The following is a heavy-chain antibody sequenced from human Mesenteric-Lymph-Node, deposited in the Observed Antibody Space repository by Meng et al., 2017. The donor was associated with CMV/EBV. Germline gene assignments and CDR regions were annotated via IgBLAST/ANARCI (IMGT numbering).Heavy chain of an antibody. D-gene: IGHD4-23*01. J-gene: IGHJ4*02. V-gene: IGHV4-34*01. CDR2: INHSGST. CDR3: ARHQRWLKSEGGFNY. Sequence: VQLQQWGAVVLKPSETLALTCAVYGGSFSGYYWSWIRQPPGKGLEWIGEINHSGSTNYNPSLKSRVTISVDTSKNQFSLKLSSVTAADTAVYYCARHQRWLKSEGGFNYWGQGTLVTVSS. CDR1: GGSFSGYY.